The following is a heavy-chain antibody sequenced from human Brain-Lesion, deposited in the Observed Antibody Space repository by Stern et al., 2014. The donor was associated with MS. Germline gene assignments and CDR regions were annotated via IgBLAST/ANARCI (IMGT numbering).Heavy chain of an antibody. V-gene: IGHV4-61*02. CDR1: GGSISSGGYY. D-gene: IGHD2-2*01. CDR3: ARGRVVPGFQYYATDV. CDR2: IFNSGST. J-gene: IGHJ6*02. Sequence: VQLVESGPGLVKPSQTLSLSCTVSGGSISSGGYYWSWIRQPAGKGLEWIGRIFNSGSTSHNPSLKSRGTLSIRTPKNHVPLKLTPMTAADTAVYYCARGRVVPGFQYYATDVWGQGTTVIVSS.